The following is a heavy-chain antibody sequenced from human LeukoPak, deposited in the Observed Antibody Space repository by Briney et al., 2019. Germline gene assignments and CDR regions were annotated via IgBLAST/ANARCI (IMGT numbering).Heavy chain of an antibody. J-gene: IGHJ4*02. D-gene: IGHD6-19*01. V-gene: IGHV3-11*05. CDR2: ISGSTSYT. CDR1: GFTLSDYY. CDR3: ARGSSGWYFDY. Sequence: GGSLRLSCAASGFTLSDYYMSWIRQAPGKGLEWVSYISGSTSYTNNADSVRGRFTISRDNAQNSLYLQMNSLRAEDTAVYYCARGSSGWYFDYWGQGTLVTVSS.